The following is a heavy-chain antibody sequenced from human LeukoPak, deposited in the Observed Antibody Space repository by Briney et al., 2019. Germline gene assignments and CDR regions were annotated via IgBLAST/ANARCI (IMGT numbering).Heavy chain of an antibody. CDR1: GDSVSSNSAA. CDR2: TYYRSKWYN. Sequence: SQTLSLTCAISGDSVSSNSAAWNWIRQSPSRGLEWLGRTYYRSKWYNDYAVSVKSRITINPDTSKNQFSLQLNSVTPEDTAVYYCARELDCSSTSCYLYYFDYWGQGTLVTVSS. V-gene: IGHV6-1*01. D-gene: IGHD2-2*01. CDR3: ARELDCSSTSCYLYYFDY. J-gene: IGHJ4*02.